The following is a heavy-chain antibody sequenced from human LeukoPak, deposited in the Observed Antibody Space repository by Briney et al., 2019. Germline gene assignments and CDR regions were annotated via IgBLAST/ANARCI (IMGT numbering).Heavy chain of an antibody. Sequence: SETLSLTCAVYGGSFSGYYWSWIRQPPGKGLEWIGEINHSGSTNYNPSLKSRVTISVDTSKNQFSLKLSSVTAADTAVYYCARVGQQLVLWTIVGLRTRYYYMDVWGKGTTVTVSS. CDR1: GGSFSGYY. CDR3: ARVGQQLVLWTIVGLRTRYYYMDV. CDR2: INHSGST. V-gene: IGHV4-34*01. D-gene: IGHD6-13*01. J-gene: IGHJ6*03.